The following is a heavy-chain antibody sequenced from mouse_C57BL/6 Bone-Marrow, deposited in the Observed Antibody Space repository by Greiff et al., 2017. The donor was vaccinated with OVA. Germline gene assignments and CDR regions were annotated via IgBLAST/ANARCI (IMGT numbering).Heavy chain of an antibody. D-gene: IGHD2-3*01. CDR1: GYTFTSYW. J-gene: IGHJ1*03. CDR3: ARKWYDGYYLYWYFDV. CDR2: IYPGSGST. V-gene: IGHV1-55*01. Sequence: VQLQQPGAELVKPGASVKMSCKASGYTFTSYWITWVKQRPGQGLEWIGDIYPGSGSTNYNEKFKSKATLTVDTSSSTAYLQLSSLTSEDSTVYYCARKWYDGYYLYWYFDVWGTGTTVTVSS.